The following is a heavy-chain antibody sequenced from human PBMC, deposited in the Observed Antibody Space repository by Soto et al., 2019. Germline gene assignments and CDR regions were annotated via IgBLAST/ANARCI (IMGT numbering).Heavy chain of an antibody. Sequence: SETLSLTCSFSGDSVTSHYLTWIRQSPEKGLEWIGYMHYTGFSHYNPSLKSRLTLSVDRSKNHFTLQLSSVTAADTAVYYCARVSVPGLPLYGDYDYYYMDVWGKGTTVTVSS. J-gene: IGHJ6*03. CDR1: GDSVTSHY. CDR2: MHYTGFS. V-gene: IGHV4-59*02. D-gene: IGHD4-17*01. CDR3: ARVSVPGLPLYGDYDYYYMDV.